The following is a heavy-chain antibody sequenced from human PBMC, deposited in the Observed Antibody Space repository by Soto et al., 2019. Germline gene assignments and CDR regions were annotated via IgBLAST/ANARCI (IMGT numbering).Heavy chain of an antibody. CDR3: STRAYATHGYYRFEP. J-gene: IGHJ5*01. CDR1: GGSFSGHS. CDR2: INHSGRV. Sequence: KPSETLSLTCAVYGGSFSGHSWTWIRQSPGKGLEWIGDINHSGRVNYSPSLKSRVTISLDTSKNQFSLTLSAVTAADTAMYYCSTRAYATHGYYRFEPWGQGTLVTVPQ. V-gene: IGHV4-34*01. D-gene: IGHD3-3*01.